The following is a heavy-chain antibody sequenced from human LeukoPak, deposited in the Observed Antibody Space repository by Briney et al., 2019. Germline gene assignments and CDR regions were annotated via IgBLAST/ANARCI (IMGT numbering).Heavy chain of an antibody. D-gene: IGHD3-16*02. J-gene: IGHJ3*02. CDR1: RFTFTSSA. CDR3: AAGVRLSAFDI. Sequence: TSVKVSCKASRFTFTSSAMQWVRQARGQRLEWIGWIVVGSGNTNYAQKFQERVTITRDMSTSTAYMELSSLRSEDTAVYYCAAGVRLSAFDIWGQGTMVTVSS. CDR2: IVVGSGNT. V-gene: IGHV1-58*02.